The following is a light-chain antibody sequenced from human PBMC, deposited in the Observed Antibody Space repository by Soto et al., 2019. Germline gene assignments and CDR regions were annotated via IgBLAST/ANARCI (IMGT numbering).Light chain of an antibody. V-gene: IGLV4-69*01. CDR2: VKSDGSH. CDR1: SGHSGYA. J-gene: IGLJ2*01. CDR3: QTWGTGNVV. Sequence: QPVLTQSPSAPASLGASVKLTCTLGSGHSGYAIAWHQQQPEKGPRYLMRVKSDGSHYKGDGIPDRFSGSSSGAERYLTISSLQSEDEADYYCQTWGTGNVVFGGGTKLTVL.